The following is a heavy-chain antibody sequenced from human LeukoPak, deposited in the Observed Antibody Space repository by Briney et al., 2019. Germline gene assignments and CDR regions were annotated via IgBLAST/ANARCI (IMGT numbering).Heavy chain of an antibody. V-gene: IGHV4-59*01. CDR1: GGCISNYY. D-gene: IGHD4-23*01. Sequence: SETLSLTCTVSGGCISNYYWSWIRQPPGKGLEWIGYIYHTGSTNYNPSLKSRVTISVDTSKNQFSLKLSSVTAADTAVYYCARDRTVGLFDPWGQGTLVTVSS. CDR2: IYHTGST. CDR3: ARDRTVGLFDP. J-gene: IGHJ5*02.